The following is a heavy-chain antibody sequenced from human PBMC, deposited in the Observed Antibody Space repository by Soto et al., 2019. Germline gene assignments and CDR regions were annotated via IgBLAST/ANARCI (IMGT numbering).Heavy chain of an antibody. CDR2: INAGNGNT. Sequence: ASVKVSCKASGYTFTSYAMHWVRQAPGQRLEWMGWINAGNGNTKYSQKFQGRVTITRDTSASTAYMELSSLRSEDTAVYYCARLTPVPAAIAPFVYYYYYMDVWGKGTTVTVSS. J-gene: IGHJ6*03. V-gene: IGHV1-3*01. D-gene: IGHD2-2*01. CDR3: ARLTPVPAAIAPFVYYYYYMDV. CDR1: GYTFTSYA.